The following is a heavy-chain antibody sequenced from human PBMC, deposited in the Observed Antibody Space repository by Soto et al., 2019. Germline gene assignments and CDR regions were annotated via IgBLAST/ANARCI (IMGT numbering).Heavy chain of an antibody. Sequence: GGSLRLSCAASGFTFSSNGMHWVRQAPGKGLEWVAVIWYDGSNKYYADSVKGRFTISRDNSKNTLYLQMNSLRAEDTAVYYCAPLRAATWFDPWGQGTLVTVSS. V-gene: IGHV3-33*01. CDR3: APLRAATWFDP. CDR2: IWYDGSNK. J-gene: IGHJ5*02. D-gene: IGHD1-26*01. CDR1: GFTFSSNG.